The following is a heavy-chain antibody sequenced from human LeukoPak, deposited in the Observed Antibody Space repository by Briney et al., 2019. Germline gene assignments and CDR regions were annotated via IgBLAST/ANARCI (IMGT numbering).Heavy chain of an antibody. CDR3: ARGGGRLLGY. CDR2: IYYSGST. J-gene: IGHJ4*02. D-gene: IGHD1-26*01. V-gene: IGHV4-39*01. Sequence: SETLSLTCTVSGGSISSSSYYWGWIRQPPGKGLEWIGSIYYSGSTYYNPSLKSRVTISVDTSKNQFSLKLSSVTAADTAVYYCARGGGRLLGYWGQGTLVTVSS. CDR1: GGSISSSSYY.